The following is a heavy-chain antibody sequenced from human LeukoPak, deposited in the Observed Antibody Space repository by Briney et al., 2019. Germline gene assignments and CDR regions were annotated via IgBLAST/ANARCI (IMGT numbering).Heavy chain of an antibody. J-gene: IGHJ4*02. CDR2: IASSGRNT. Sequence: GGSLRLSCAASGFNFNDAAMTWVRQAPGKGLERVSLIASSGRNTYYTDSVRGRFTISRDNSKNTLYLQMNSLRAEDTAVYYCAKRWSYYFDYWGQGALVTVSS. CDR1: GFNFNDAA. D-gene: IGHD3-10*01. CDR3: AKRWSYYFDY. V-gene: IGHV3-23*01.